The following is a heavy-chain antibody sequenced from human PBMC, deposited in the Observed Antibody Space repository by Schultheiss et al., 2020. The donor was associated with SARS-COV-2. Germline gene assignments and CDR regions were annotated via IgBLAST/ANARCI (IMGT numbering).Heavy chain of an antibody. V-gene: IGHV3-23*01. Sequence: GGSLRLSCAASGFTFSSYWMSWVRQAPGKGLEWVSAISGSGGTTYYADSVKGRFTISRDNSKNTLYLQMNSLRAEDTAVYYCARTWTQLVGPAYWGQGTRVTVSS. J-gene: IGHJ4*02. CDR2: ISGSGGTT. CDR3: ARTWTQLVGPAY. D-gene: IGHD6-6*01. CDR1: GFTFSSYW.